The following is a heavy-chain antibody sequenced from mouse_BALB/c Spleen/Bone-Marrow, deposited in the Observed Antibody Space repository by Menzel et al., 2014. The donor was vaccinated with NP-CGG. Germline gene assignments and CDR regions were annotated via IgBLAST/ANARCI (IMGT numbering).Heavy chain of an antibody. CDR3: TRGTTAGFAY. J-gene: IGHJ3*01. V-gene: IGHV3-2*02. D-gene: IGHD1-2*01. Sequence: EVMLVESGPGLVKPSQSLSLTCTVTGYSITSDYAWNWIRQFPGNKLEWMGYISYSANTNYNPSLKSRISTTRDTSKNQFFLQLNSVTAEDTATYYCTRGTTAGFAYWGLGTLVTVSA. CDR1: GYSITSDYA. CDR2: ISYSANT.